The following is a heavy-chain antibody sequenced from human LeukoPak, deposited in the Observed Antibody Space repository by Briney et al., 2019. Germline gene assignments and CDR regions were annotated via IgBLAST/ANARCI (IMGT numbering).Heavy chain of an antibody. CDR1: GYTFTSYG. CDR3: ARVEGGGRRGYWFDP. V-gene: IGHV1-18*01. J-gene: IGHJ5*02. D-gene: IGHD3-16*01. Sequence: AASVKVSCKASGYTFTSYGISWVRQAPGLGLEWMGWSSTYNGNTNYAQKFQGRVTMTTDTSTSTAYMDLRSLTSDDTAVYYCARVEGGGRRGYWFDPWGQGTLVTVSS. CDR2: SSTYNGNT.